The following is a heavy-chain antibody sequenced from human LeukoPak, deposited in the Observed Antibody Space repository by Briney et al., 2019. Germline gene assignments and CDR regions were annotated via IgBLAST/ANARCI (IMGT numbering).Heavy chain of an antibody. CDR3: ARVRLVGIYGSGSYLIFDY. V-gene: IGHV4-34*01. Sequence: SETLSLTCAVYGGSFSGYYWSWIRQPPGKGLEWIGEINHSGSTNYNPSLKSRVTISVDTSKNQFSLKLSSVTAADTAVYYCARVRLVGIYGSGSYLIFDYRGQGTLVTVSS. CDR1: GGSFSGYY. CDR2: INHSGST. J-gene: IGHJ4*02. D-gene: IGHD3-10*01.